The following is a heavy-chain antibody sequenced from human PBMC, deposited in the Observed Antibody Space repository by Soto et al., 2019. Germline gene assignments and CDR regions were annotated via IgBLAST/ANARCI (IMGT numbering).Heavy chain of an antibody. D-gene: IGHD1-26*01. Sequence: XSVKVSFKASVYTFTSYGISRVRQAPGQGLEWMGWISAYNGNTNYAQKLQGRVTMTTDTSTSTAYMELRSLRSDDTAVYYCARTPLYSGSYPFDSWGQGTLVTVSS. J-gene: IGHJ4*02. V-gene: IGHV1-18*04. CDR3: ARTPLYSGSYPFDS. CDR2: ISAYNGNT. CDR1: VYTFTSYG.